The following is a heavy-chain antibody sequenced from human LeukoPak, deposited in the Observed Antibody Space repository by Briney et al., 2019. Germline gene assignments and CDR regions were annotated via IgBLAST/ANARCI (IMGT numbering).Heavy chain of an antibody. V-gene: IGHV3-23*01. Sequence: GGSLRLSCAASGFIFSSYAMNWVRQAPGKGLEWVSAISGSGVSTYYADSVKGRFTISRDNSKNTLYLQMNSLRAEDTAVYYCAKEGMVRGVPSDYWGQGTLVTVSS. CDR2: ISGSGVST. CDR1: GFIFSSYA. D-gene: IGHD3-10*01. J-gene: IGHJ4*02. CDR3: AKEGMVRGVPSDY.